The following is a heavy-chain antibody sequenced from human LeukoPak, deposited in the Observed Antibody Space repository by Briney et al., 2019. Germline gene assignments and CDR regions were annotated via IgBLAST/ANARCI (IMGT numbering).Heavy chain of an antibody. CDR1: GGSFSNYY. D-gene: IGHD2/OR15-2a*01. CDR3: ALLANGRFDY. Sequence: PSETLSLTCAVYGGSFSNYYWSWIRQPPGKGLEWIGEINHTGSTNYNPSLKSRVTISVDTSKNQFSLKLSSVTAADTAVYYCALLANGRFDYWGQGTLVTVSS. CDR2: INHTGST. J-gene: IGHJ4*02. V-gene: IGHV4-34*01.